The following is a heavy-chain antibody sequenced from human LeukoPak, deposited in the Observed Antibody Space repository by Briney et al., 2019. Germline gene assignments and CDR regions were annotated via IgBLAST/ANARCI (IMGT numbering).Heavy chain of an antibody. CDR3: AKAGVRGATTLSGFDY. CDR1: GFTFSSYA. CDR2: ISGGGGST. Sequence: GGSLRLSCAASGFTFSSYAMSWVRQAPGKGLEWVSAISGGGGSTYYADSVKGRFTISRDNSQNTLYLQMNSLRAEDTAVYYCAKAGVRGATTLSGFDYWGQGTLVTVSS. D-gene: IGHD1-26*01. V-gene: IGHV3-23*01. J-gene: IGHJ4*02.